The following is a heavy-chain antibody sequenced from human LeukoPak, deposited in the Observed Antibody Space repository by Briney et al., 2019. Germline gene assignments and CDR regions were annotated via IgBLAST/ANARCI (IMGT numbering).Heavy chain of an antibody. D-gene: IGHD6-13*01. V-gene: IGHV1-2*02. J-gene: IGHJ5*02. Sequence: GASVKVSCKASGYTFTGYYMHWVRQAPGQGLEWMGWINPNSGGTNYAQKFQGRVTMTRDTSISTAYMELSRLTSDDTAVYYCARAPIAAANRFDPWGQGTLVTVSS. CDR2: INPNSGGT. CDR3: ARAPIAAANRFDP. CDR1: GYTFTGYY.